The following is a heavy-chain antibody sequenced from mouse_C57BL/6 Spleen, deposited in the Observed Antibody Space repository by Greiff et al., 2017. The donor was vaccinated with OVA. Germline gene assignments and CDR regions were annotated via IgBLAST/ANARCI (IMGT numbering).Heavy chain of an antibody. V-gene: IGHV1-22*01. CDR2: INPNNGGT. CDR1: GYTFTDYK. J-gene: IGHJ4*01. Sequence: VQLQQSGPELVKPGASVKMSCKASGYTFTDYKMHWVKQSHGKRLEWIGYINPNNGGTSYNQKFKGKATVTVNKSSSTAYMELRSLTAEDSAVYYCARGHYYAMDYWGQGTSVTVSS. CDR3: ARGHYYAMDY.